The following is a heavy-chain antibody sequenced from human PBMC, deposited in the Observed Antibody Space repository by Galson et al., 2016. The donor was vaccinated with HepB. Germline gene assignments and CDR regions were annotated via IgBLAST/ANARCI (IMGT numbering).Heavy chain of an antibody. Sequence: SVKVSCKASGYTFTNNDVNWVRQAPGQGLEWMGWMNAKSGDTGYAQNFQDRVTMTRDTSVSTAYLELSSLRSEDQAVYYGARGRCGGDCSSPRGAWYLDGWGRGTLVTVSS. CDR1: GYTFTNND. V-gene: IGHV1-8*01. D-gene: IGHD2-21*01. CDR2: MNAKSGDT. J-gene: IGHJ2*01. CDR3: ARGRCGGDCSSPRGAWYLDG.